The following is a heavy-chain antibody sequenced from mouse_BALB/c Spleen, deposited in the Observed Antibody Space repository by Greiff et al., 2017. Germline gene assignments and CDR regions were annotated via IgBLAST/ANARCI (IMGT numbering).Heavy chain of an antibody. J-gene: IGHJ3*01. Sequence: QVQLQQPGAELVKPGASVKMSCKASGYTFTSYWMHWVKQRPGQGLEWIGVIDPSDSYTSYNQKFKGKATLTVDKSSSTAYMQLKSLTSEDSAVYYCAGGGAWFAYWGQGTLVTVSA. CDR1: GYTFTSYW. V-gene: IGHV1-69*02. CDR2: IDPSDSYT. CDR3: AGGGAWFAY.